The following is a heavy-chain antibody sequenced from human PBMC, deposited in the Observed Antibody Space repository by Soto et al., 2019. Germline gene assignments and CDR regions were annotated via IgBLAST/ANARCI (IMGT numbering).Heavy chain of an antibody. J-gene: IGHJ4*02. D-gene: IGHD3-10*01. Sequence: ASETLSLTCTVSGGSISSSSYYWGWIRQPPGKGLEWIGSIYYSGSTYYNPSLKSRVTISVDTSKNQFSLKLSSVTAADTAVYYCARATTMVRGVINWGQGTLVTVSS. V-gene: IGHV4-39*01. CDR1: GGSISSSSYY. CDR2: IYYSGST. CDR3: ARATTMVRGVIN.